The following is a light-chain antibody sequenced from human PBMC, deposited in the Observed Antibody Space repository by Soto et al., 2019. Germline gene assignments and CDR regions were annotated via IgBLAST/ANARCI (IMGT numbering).Light chain of an antibody. V-gene: IGKV1-5*03. Sequence: DIQMTQSPSPLSASVGDRVTISCRASQSVLNWVAWYQQKSGRVPKLLIYKASSLAVGAPSRFSGSGSGTEFTLTISSLQPEDFAVYYCQQYNTYPYAFGQGTKVDIK. CDR1: QSVLNW. J-gene: IGKJ2*01. CDR3: QQYNTYPYA. CDR2: KAS.